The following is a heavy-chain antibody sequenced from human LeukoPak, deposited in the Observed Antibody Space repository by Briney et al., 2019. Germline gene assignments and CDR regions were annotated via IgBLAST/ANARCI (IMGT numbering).Heavy chain of an antibody. Sequence: SETLSLTCAVYGGSFSGYYWSWIRQPPGKGLEWIGEINHSGSTNYNPSLGGRVTILVDTSKNQFSLRLSSVTAADTAVYYCARRRWLQLRPFDYWGQGTLVTVSS. V-gene: IGHV4-34*01. CDR1: GGSFSGYY. CDR2: INHSGST. J-gene: IGHJ4*02. D-gene: IGHD5-24*01. CDR3: ARRRWLQLRPFDY.